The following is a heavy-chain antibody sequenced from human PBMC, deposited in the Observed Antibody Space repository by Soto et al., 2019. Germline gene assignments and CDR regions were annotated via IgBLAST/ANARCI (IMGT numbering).Heavy chain of an antibody. CDR2: VYYTGST. Sequence: PSETLSLTGTVSGDSISTFYWGWMRQSPGKELEWIGYVYYTGSTNYNPSLKSRVTISVDRSKNQFSLKLTSANAADTAVYYCARGRTVRNYADDSSDYFYFFDYWGQGTQVTVSS. V-gene: IGHV4-59*01. CDR1: GDSISTFY. J-gene: IGHJ4*02. D-gene: IGHD3-22*01. CDR3: ARGRTVRNYADDSSDYFYFFDY.